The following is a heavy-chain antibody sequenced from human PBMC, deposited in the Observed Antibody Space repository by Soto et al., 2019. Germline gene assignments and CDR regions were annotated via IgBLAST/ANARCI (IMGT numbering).Heavy chain of an antibody. CDR1: GFTFSSYA. CDR2: ISYDGSNK. CDR3: ARDREEDYYYYGMDV. Sequence: QVQLVESGGGVVQPGRSLRLSCAASGFTFSSYAMHWVRQAPGKGLEWVAVISYDGSNKYYADSVKGRFTISRDNSKNTLYLQTNSLRAEDTAVYYCARDREEDYYYYGMDVWGQGTTVTVSS. J-gene: IGHJ6*02. V-gene: IGHV3-30-3*01. D-gene: IGHD1-26*01.